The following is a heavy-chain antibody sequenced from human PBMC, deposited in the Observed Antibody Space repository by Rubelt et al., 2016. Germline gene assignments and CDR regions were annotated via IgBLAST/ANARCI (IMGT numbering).Heavy chain of an antibody. V-gene: IGHV3-33*06. D-gene: IGHD4-17*01. J-gene: IGHJ4*02. CDR2: IWYDGSKK. CDR1: GFTFSNFG. Sequence: GFTFSNFGMHWVRQAPGKGLEWVAIIWYDGSKKYYADSVMGRFTISRDNSKNTLYLQMNSLRAEDTAVYYCAKDPGGNDYGDHSFLGVVPYFDYWGQGTLVTVSS. CDR3: AKDPGGNDYGDHSFLGVVPYFDY.